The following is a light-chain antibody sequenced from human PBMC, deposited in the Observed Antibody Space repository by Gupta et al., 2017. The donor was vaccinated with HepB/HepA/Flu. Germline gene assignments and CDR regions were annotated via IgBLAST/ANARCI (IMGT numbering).Light chain of an antibody. J-gene: IGKJ4*01. Sequence: EIGLTQSPGTLSWVPGERATLPYRASQSVSSSYLAWYQQKPGQAPRLLIYGASSRATGIPDRFSGSGSGTDFTLTISRLEPEDFAVYYCQQYGSSPLTFGEGTKVEIK. CDR3: QQYGSSPLT. CDR1: QSVSSSY. V-gene: IGKV3-20*01. CDR2: GAS.